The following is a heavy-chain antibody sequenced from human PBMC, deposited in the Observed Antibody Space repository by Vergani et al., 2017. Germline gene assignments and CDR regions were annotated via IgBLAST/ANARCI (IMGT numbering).Heavy chain of an antibody. CDR1: GFTFDDYA. Sequence: EVQLVETGGGLIQPGGSLRLSCAASGFTFDDYAMHWVRQAPGKGLEWVSGISWNSGSIGYADSVKGRFTISRDNSKNTLYLQMNSLRAEDTAVYYCAKRRQWLEYWGQGTLVTVSS. D-gene: IGHD6-19*01. J-gene: IGHJ4*02. CDR2: ISWNSGSI. CDR3: AKRRQWLEY. V-gene: IGHV3-9*01.